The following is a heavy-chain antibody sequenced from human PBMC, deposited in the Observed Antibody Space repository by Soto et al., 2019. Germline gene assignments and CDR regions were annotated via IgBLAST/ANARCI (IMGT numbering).Heavy chain of an antibody. CDR1: GCTLSGSA. V-gene: IGHV3-73*01. D-gene: IGHD3-10*01. Sequence: EVQLGESGGGLVQPGGSLKLSCAASGCTLSGSAMHWVRQASGKGLEWVGRIRSKANSYATAYAASVKGRFTISRDDSKNTAYLQMNSLKTEDTAVYYCTRHVFGSGSPPFDYWGQGTLVTVSS. CDR2: IRSKANSYAT. J-gene: IGHJ4*02. CDR3: TRHVFGSGSPPFDY.